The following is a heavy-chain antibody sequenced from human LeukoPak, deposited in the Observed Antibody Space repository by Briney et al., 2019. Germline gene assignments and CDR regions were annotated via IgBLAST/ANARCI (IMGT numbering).Heavy chain of an antibody. V-gene: IGHV3-48*01. CDR3: ARARGPYYYGSGGNPTPPRRGMDV. CDR1: GFTFSSYS. J-gene: IGHJ6*04. Sequence: SGGSLRLSCAASGFTFSSYSMNWIRQAPGKGLEWVSYISSSSSTIYYADSVKGRFTISRDNAKNSLYLQMNSLRAEDTAVYYCARARGPYYYGSGGNPTPPRRGMDVWGKGTTVTVSS. D-gene: IGHD3-10*01. CDR2: ISSSSSTI.